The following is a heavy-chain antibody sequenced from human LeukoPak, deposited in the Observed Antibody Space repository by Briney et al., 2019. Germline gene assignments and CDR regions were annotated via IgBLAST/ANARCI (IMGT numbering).Heavy chain of an antibody. CDR3: ARDRYCSGGSCYSGFDY. J-gene: IGHJ4*02. CDR2: IYYSGST. Sequence: SETLSLTCTVSGGSISSYYWSWIRQPPGKGLEWIGYIYYSGSTNYNPSLKSRVTISVGTSKNQFSLKLSSVTAADTAVYYCARDRYCSGGSCYSGFDYWGQGTLVTVSS. CDR1: GGSISSYY. D-gene: IGHD2-15*01. V-gene: IGHV4-59*01.